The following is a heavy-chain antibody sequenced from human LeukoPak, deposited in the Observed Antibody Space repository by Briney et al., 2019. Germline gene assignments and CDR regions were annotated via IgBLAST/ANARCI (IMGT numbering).Heavy chain of an antibody. J-gene: IGHJ4*02. CDR1: GFTFSNYW. V-gene: IGHV3-74*01. CDR3: ARVKSGSYYPIDY. Sequence: PGVSLRLSCAASGFTFSNYWVHWVRQTPGKGLVWVSRINTDGTGTSYADSVKGRFTISRDGAKNTLYLQMSGLRAEDTAVYYCARVKSGSYYPIDYWGQGTLVTVSS. CDR2: INTDGTGT. D-gene: IGHD1-26*01.